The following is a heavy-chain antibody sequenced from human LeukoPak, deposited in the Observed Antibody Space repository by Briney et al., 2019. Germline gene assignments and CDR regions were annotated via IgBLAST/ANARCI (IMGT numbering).Heavy chain of an antibody. Sequence: SETLSLTCTVSGGSISSYYWSWIRQPPGKGLEWIGYIYYSGSTNYNPSLKSRVTISVDTSKNQFSLKLSSVTAADTAVYYCARVYSSGWYAFDYWGQGTLVAASS. CDR1: GGSISSYY. D-gene: IGHD6-19*01. J-gene: IGHJ4*02. CDR2: IYYSGST. CDR3: ARVYSSGWYAFDY. V-gene: IGHV4-59*01.